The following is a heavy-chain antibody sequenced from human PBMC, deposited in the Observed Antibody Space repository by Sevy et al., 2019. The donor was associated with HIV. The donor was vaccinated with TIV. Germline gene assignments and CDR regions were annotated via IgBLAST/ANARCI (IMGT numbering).Heavy chain of an antibody. CDR2: IGHDANNQ. CDR3: AKDLWYCMDV. D-gene: IGHD3-10*01. J-gene: IGHJ6*03. Sequence: GGSLRLSCAASGFTFSSSGMYWLRQAPGNGLEWVTFIGHDANNQQYADSVKGRFAISRDNSKNTIYLQMHSLRVEDTAVYYCAKDLWYCMDVWGKGTTVTVSS. V-gene: IGHV3-30*02. CDR1: GFTFSSSG.